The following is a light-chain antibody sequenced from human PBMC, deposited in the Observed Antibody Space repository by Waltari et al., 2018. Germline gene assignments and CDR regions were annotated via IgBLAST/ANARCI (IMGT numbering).Light chain of an antibody. J-gene: IGKJ3*01. CDR1: ESISSF. V-gene: IGKV1-39*01. CDR2: AAS. Sequence: DIQMTQSPSSVSASVGDRVNITCRTSESISSFLNWYQQTPGRAPKLLIYAASALQSAVPSRFSGRGSGTEFTLTISSLQPDDFATYYCQQIYSGVTFGPGTRVDLK. CDR3: QQIYSGVT.